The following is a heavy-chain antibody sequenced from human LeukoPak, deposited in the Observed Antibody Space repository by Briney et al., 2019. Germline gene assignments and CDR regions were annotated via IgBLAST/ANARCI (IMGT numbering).Heavy chain of an antibody. Sequence: GGSLRLSCAASGFXFSSYDISWVRQAPGKGLEWVSASGGDGGSTYADSVKGRFTFSRDNSKNTLYLQMNSLRVEDTAVYYCAKDRTTVSYWYFDLWGRGTLVTVSS. CDR3: AKDRTTVSYWYFDL. V-gene: IGHV3-23*01. D-gene: IGHD4-17*01. CDR2: SGGDGGST. J-gene: IGHJ2*01. CDR1: GFXFSSYD.